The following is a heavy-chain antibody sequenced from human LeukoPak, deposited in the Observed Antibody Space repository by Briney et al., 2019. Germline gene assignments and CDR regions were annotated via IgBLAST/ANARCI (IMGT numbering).Heavy chain of an antibody. J-gene: IGHJ4*02. CDR2: IIVSGAT. CDR1: GLTFNSYS. Sequence: GGSLRLSCAASGLTFNSYSMTWVRQAPGKGLEWVSSIIVSGATYYADSVKGRFTISRDSFRGMLFLQMDSLRVEDTAVYFCAKGSVGNADFASWGQGALVTVSS. V-gene: IGHV3-23*01. D-gene: IGHD6-25*01. CDR3: AKGSVGNADFAS.